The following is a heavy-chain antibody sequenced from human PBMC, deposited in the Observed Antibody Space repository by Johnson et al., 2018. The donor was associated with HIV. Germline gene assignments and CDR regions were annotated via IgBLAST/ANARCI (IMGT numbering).Heavy chain of an antibody. Sequence: VHLVESGGGVVRPGGSLRLSCAASGFTFDDYGMSWVRQAPGKGLEWVSGINWNGGSTGYADSVKGRFSISRDNTKNSLYLEMNSLRAGDTAVYYCEGAASAARRRGAFDIWGQGTMVTVSS. D-gene: IGHD6-6*01. CDR3: EGAASAARRRGAFDI. J-gene: IGHJ3*02. CDR1: GFTFDDYG. CDR2: INWNGGST. V-gene: IGHV3-20*04.